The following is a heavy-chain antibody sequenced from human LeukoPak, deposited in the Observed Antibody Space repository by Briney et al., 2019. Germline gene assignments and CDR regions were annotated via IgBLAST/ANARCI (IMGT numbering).Heavy chain of an antibody. V-gene: IGHV3-23*01. CDR1: GFTFSSYA. D-gene: IGHD3-3*01. CDR2: ISGSGGST. Sequence: GGSLRLSCAASGFTFSSYAMSWVRQAPGKGLEWVSAISGSGGSTYYADSVKGRFTISRDDSTKTLYLQMNSLRGEDTAVYYCARDYWSGYYNGNNYFYGLDVWGHGTTVTVSS. J-gene: IGHJ6*02. CDR3: ARDYWSGYYNGNNYFYGLDV.